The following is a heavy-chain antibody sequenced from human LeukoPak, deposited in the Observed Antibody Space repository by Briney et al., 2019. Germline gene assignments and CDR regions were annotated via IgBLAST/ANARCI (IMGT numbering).Heavy chain of an antibody. CDR3: ALDSYGYANFDY. J-gene: IGHJ4*02. CDR1: AGSIITTSYL. CDR2: IDYSGST. V-gene: IGHV4-39*07. Sequence: PSETLSLTCAVSAGSIITTSYLWGWLRQTPGKGLEWIGSIDYSGSTYYNPSLKSRVTILVDTSKNQFSLKLSSVTAADTAVYYCALDSYGYANFDYWGQGTLVTVSS. D-gene: IGHD5-18*01.